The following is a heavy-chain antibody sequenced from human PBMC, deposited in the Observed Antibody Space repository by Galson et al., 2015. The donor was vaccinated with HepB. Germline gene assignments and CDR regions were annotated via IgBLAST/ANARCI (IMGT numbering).Heavy chain of an antibody. CDR1: GDSISSNSAA. J-gene: IGHJ5*02. D-gene: IGHD3-22*01. CDR3: ARNVYYDTSGYYYKPGWVDP. Sequence: CAISGDSISSNSAAWNWIRQSPSRGLEWLGRTYYRSKWYYDYAVSVRSRITINPDISRNQFSLQLYSVTPEDTAVYYCARNVYYDTSGYYYKPGWVDPWGQGTRVTVSS. CDR2: TYYRSKWYY. V-gene: IGHV6-1*01.